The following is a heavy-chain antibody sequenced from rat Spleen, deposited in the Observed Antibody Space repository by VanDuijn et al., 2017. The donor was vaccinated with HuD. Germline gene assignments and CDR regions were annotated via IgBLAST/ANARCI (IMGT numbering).Heavy chain of an antibody. D-gene: IGHD1-2*01. V-gene: IGHV5-36*01. CDR1: GFTFDDYG. CDR3: SRGTIPAIPFDY. Sequence: EVKLEESGGHLVQPGRSLKLSCEASGFTFDDYGMAWVRQAPKTGLEWVASINWSGTTTSYPDNVKGRFTISRDNAKNALYLQMNNLRSEDTAIYFCSRGTIPAIPFDYWGQGTLVTVSS. J-gene: IGHJ3*01. CDR2: INWSGTTT.